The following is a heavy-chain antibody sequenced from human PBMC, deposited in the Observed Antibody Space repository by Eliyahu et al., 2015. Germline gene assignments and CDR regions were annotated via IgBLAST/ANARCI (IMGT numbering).Heavy chain of an antibody. D-gene: IGHD3-16*01. CDR2: IYTDGTT. CDR3: ARDQRNFARASVWWYFDL. V-gene: IGHV3-66*01. CDR1: GFSVNDNY. Sequence: EAQLMESGGGLVQSGGSLRLSCTASGFSVNDNYVSWVRQAPGKGLEWVSVIYTDGTTYYSDSVKGRFTISRDNSKNMVWLQMHSLRVEDTAVYYCARDQRNFARASVWWYFDLWGPGTQVTVSS. J-gene: IGHJ2*01.